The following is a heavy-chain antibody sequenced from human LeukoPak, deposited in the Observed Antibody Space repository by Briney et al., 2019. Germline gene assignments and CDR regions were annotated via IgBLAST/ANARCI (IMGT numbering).Heavy chain of an antibody. CDR2: IYYNGST. CDR1: GGSISSYY. CDR3: ARDSGRHGVDY. Sequence: PSETLSLTCTVSGGSISSYYWSWIWQPPGKGLEWIGYIYYNGSTNYNPSLKSRVTISVDTSKDQFSLKLSSVTAADTAVYYCARDSGRHGVDYWGQGTLVTVSS. V-gene: IGHV4-59*01. J-gene: IGHJ4*02. D-gene: IGHD6-19*01.